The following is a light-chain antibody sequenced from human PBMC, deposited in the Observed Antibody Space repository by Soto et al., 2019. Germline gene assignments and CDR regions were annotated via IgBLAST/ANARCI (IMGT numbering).Light chain of an antibody. Sequence: EIVLTQSPGTLSLSPGERATLSCRPRQSVTSNYLAWFQQKPGQAPRLFIYGASNRATGIPDRFSGSGAGTDFTLTISRLEPEDFAVYYCQQYGGLPRTFGQGTKVDI. CDR3: QQYGGLPRT. V-gene: IGKV3-20*01. CDR1: QSVTSNY. J-gene: IGKJ1*01. CDR2: GAS.